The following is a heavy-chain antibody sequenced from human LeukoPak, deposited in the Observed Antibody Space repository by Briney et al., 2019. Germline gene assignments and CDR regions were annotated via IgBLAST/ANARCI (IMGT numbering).Heavy chain of an antibody. CDR1: GYTFTGYY. J-gene: IGHJ4*02. D-gene: IGHD3-22*01. Sequence: GASVKVSCKASGYTFTGYYMHWVRQAPGKGLEWMGGFDPEDGETIYAQKFQGRVTMTEDTSTDTAYMELSSLRSEDTAVYYCATAPYYYDSSGAKYYFDYWGQGTLVTVSS. CDR2: FDPEDGET. V-gene: IGHV1-24*01. CDR3: ATAPYYYDSSGAKYYFDY.